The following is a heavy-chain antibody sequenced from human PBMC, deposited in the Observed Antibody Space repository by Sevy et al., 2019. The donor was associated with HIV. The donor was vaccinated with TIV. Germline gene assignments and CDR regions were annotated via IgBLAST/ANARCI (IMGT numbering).Heavy chain of an antibody. J-gene: IGHJ4*02. Sequence: SETLSLTCTVSGGSISSSSYYWGWIRQPPGKGLEWIGSIYYSGSTYYNPSLKSRVTISVDTSKNQFSLKLSSVTAADTAVYYCARRGITGTTGDYWGQGTLVTVSS. D-gene: IGHD1-7*01. CDR2: IYYSGST. CDR3: ARRGITGTTGDY. CDR1: GGSISSSSYY. V-gene: IGHV4-39*01.